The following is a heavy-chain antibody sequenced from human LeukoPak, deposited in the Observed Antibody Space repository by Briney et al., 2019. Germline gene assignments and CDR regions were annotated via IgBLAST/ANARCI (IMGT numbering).Heavy chain of an antibody. J-gene: IGHJ6*02. Sequence: SQTLSLTCTVSGGSISSGGYYWSWVRQHPGKGLEWIGYIYYSGSTYYNPSLKSRVTISVDTSKNQFSLKLSSVTAADTAVYYCARDSGSYYPYYYGMDVWGQGTTVTVSS. CDR2: IYYSGST. CDR3: ARDSGSYYPYYYGMDV. CDR1: GGSISSGGYY. V-gene: IGHV4-31*03. D-gene: IGHD1-26*01.